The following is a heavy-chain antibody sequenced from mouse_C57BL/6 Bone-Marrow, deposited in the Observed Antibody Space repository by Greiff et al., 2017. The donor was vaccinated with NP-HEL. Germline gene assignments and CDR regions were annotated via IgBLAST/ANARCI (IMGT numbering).Heavy chain of an antibody. D-gene: IGHD1-1*01. CDR1: GFTFSNYW. CDR3: TCHYYGMTY. Sequence: EVKVEESGGGLVQPGGSMKLSCVASGFTFSNYWMNWVRQSPEKGLEWVAQIRLKSDNYATHYAESVKGRFTISRDDSKSSVYLQMNNLRAEDTGIYYCTCHYYGMTYWGQGTLVTVSA. V-gene: IGHV6-3*01. J-gene: IGHJ3*01. CDR2: IRLKSDNYAT.